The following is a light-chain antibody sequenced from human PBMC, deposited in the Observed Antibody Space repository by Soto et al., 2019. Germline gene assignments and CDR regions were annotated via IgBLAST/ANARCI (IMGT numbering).Light chain of an antibody. J-gene: IGLJ1*01. CDR3: CSFAGNYIYV. Sequence: QSVLTQPRSVSGSPGQSGTISFTGTSSDVGGYNYVSWYQHHPGKAPKVMIYDVSKRPSGVPGRFSGSKSGNTASLTISGLQSEDEADYYCCSFAGNYIYVFGTGTKVTVL. V-gene: IGLV2-11*01. CDR1: SSDVGGYNY. CDR2: DVS.